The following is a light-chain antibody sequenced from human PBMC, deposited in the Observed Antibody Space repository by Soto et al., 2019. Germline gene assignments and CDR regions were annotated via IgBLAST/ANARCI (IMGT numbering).Light chain of an antibody. CDR3: GSFTTNRIWV. Sequence: QSVLTQPASVSESPGQSITISCTGTSSDVGASDFVSWYQQHPGKAPELIIYEISNRPSGVSSRFSGSKSGNTASLTISGLQAEDESDYICGSFTTNRIWVFGGGTKLTVL. J-gene: IGLJ3*02. CDR2: EIS. V-gene: IGLV2-14*01. CDR1: SSDVGASDF.